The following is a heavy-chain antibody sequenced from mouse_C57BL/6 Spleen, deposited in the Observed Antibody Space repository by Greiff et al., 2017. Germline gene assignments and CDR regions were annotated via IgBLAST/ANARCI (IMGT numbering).Heavy chain of an antibody. CDR2: INPGSGGT. J-gene: IGHJ3*01. CDR3: ARENYGSPSFAY. V-gene: IGHV1-54*01. CDR1: GYAFTNYL. D-gene: IGHD1-1*01. Sequence: QVQLQQSGAELVRPGTSVKVSCKASGYAFTNYLIEWVKQRPGQGLEWIGVINPGSGGTNYNEKFKGKATLTADKSSSTAYMQLSSLTSEDSAVYFCARENYGSPSFAYWGQGTLVTVSA.